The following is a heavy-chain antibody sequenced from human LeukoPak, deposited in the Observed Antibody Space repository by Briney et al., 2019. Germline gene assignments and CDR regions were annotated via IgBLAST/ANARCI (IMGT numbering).Heavy chain of an antibody. CDR3: ARDPLFGVGSTRIFDY. CDR2: ISAHNGDT. J-gene: IGHJ4*02. D-gene: IGHD1-26*01. CDR1: GYSFTTYA. Sequence: ASVKVPCKASGYSFTTYAFSWVRQAPGQGLEWMGWISAHNGDTNYARNLQGRVTMTTDTSTSTVYMELGSLRSDDTAVYYCARDPLFGVGSTRIFDYWGQGTLVTVSS. V-gene: IGHV1-18*01.